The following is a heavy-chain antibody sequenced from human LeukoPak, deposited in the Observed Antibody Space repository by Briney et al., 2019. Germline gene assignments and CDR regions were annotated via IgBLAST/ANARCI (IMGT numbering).Heavy chain of an antibody. CDR1: GGSISSYY. CDR3: ARRRQGRYYGSGSYSPPDY. CDR2: IYYSGST. Sequence: SETLSLTCTVSGGSISSYYWSWIRQPPGKGLEWIGYIYYSGSTNYNPSLKSRVTISVDTSKNQFSLKLSSVTAADTAVYYCARRRQGRYYGSGSYSPPDYWGQGTLVTVSS. D-gene: IGHD3-10*01. J-gene: IGHJ4*02. V-gene: IGHV4-59*01.